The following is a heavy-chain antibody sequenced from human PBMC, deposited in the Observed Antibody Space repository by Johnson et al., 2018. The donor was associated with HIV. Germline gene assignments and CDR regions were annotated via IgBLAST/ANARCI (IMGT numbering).Heavy chain of an antibody. CDR3: AKDMRQWELLDAFDI. CDR1: GFTFSSYG. CDR2: ISYDGSNK. J-gene: IGHJ3*02. D-gene: IGHD1-26*01. Sequence: QVHLVESGGGVVQPGRSLRLSCAASGFTFSSYGMHWVRQAPGKGLEWVAVISYDGSNKYYADSVKGRFTISRDNSKNTLYLQMNSLRAEDTAVYYCAKDMRQWELLDAFDIWGQGTMVTVSS. V-gene: IGHV3-30*18.